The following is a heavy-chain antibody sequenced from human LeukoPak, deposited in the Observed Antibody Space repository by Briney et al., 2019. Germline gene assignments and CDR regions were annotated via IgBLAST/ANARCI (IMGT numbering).Heavy chain of an antibody. J-gene: IGHJ4*02. CDR3: ASHYDSSGYIN. CDR1: GFTFSSYA. Sequence: GGSLRLSCAASGFTFSSYAVSWVRQAPGKGLEWVSAISGSGGSTYYADSVKGRFTISRDNSKNTLYLQMNSLRAEDTAVYYCASHYDSSGYINWGQGTLVTVSS. V-gene: IGHV3-23*01. D-gene: IGHD3-22*01. CDR2: ISGSGGST.